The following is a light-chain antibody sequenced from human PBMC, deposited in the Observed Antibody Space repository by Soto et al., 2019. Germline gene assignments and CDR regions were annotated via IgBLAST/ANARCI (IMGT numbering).Light chain of an antibody. CDR1: QSVSSSY. CDR3: QQYVSSRT. V-gene: IGKV3-20*01. Sequence: EIVLTQSPGTLSLSPGERATLSCRASQSVSSSYLAWYQQKPGQATRHLIYGASSRATGISDRFSGSGSGTDFTFTICRLEPEDFAVYYCQQYVSSRTFGQGTKVDIK. J-gene: IGKJ1*01. CDR2: GAS.